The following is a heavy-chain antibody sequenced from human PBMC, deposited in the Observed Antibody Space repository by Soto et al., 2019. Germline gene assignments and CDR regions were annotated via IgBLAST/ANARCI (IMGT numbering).Heavy chain of an antibody. CDR1: GYTFTSYG. CDR2: ISAYNGNT. CDR3: ARXGLIAARRPYYYYGMDV. J-gene: IGHJ6*02. V-gene: IGHV1-18*01. Sequence: GASVKVSCKASGYTFTSYGISWVRQAPGQGLEWMGWISAYNGNTNYAQKLQGRVTMTTDTSTSTAYMELSRLRSDDTAVYYCARXGLIAARRPYYYYGMDVWGQGTTVTVSS. D-gene: IGHD6-6*01.